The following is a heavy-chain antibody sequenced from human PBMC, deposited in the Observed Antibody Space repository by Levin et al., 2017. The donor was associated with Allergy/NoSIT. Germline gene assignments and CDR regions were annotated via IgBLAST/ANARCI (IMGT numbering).Heavy chain of an antibody. J-gene: IGHJ4*02. V-gene: IGHV3-23*01. CDR1: GFTFSRYA. D-gene: IGHD1-26*01. CDR3: AKDPTVVGAYYFDY. Sequence: PSGGSLRLSCAASGFTFSRYAMSWVRQAPGKGLEWVSTISASRTSTYYADSVKGRFTISRDNSKNTLYLEMNSLRAEDTAVYYCAKDPTVVGAYYFDYWGQGTLVTVSS. CDR2: ISASRTST.